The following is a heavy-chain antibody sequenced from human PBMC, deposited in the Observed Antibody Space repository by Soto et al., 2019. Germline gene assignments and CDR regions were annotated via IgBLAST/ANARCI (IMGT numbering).Heavy chain of an antibody. D-gene: IGHD3-3*01. Sequence: PSETLSLSCAVCGGSISSGGYSWSWIRQPPGKGLEWIGYIYHSGSTYYNPSLKSRVTISVDRSKNQFSLKLSSVTAADTAVYYCARGGYDCWSGSYYGMDVWGQGTTVTVSS. CDR1: GGSISSGGYS. CDR3: ARGGYDCWSGSYYGMDV. V-gene: IGHV4-30-2*01. J-gene: IGHJ6*02. CDR2: IYHSGST.